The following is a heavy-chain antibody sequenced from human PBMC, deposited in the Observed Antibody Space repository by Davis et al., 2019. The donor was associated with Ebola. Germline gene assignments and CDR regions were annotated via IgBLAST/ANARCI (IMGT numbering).Heavy chain of an antibody. J-gene: IGHJ4*02. V-gene: IGHV5-51*01. CDR3: ARGTNGYNPGGYFDS. Sequence: GESLKISCKASGYSFTSYWIVWVRQMPGQGLECMGIIFPGDSDTRYSPSFQGQVTISADKSITTAYLQWSSLKASDTAIYYCARGTNGYNPGGYFDSWGQGTLVTVSS. CDR1: GYSFTSYW. CDR2: IFPGDSDT. D-gene: IGHD5-24*01.